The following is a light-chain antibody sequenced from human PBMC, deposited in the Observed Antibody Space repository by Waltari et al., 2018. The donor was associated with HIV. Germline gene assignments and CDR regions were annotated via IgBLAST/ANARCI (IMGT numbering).Light chain of an antibody. Sequence: NFMLAQPHSVSESPGKTVTISCTRSSGSIASNYVQWYQQRPGTSPTTVISEDNQRPSWVPGRFSGSIDSSSNSASLTISALKTEDEADYYCQSYDSSTPVVFGGGTKLTV. V-gene: IGLV6-57*01. J-gene: IGLJ2*01. CDR1: SGSIASNY. CDR2: EDN. CDR3: QSYDSSTPVV.